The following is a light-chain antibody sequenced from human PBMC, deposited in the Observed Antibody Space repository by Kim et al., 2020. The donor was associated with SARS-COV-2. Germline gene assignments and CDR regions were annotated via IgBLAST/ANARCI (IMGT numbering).Light chain of an antibody. CDR3: FAYAPNSTFVL. CDR2: EVN. J-gene: IGLJ3*02. Sequence: LFTLSCPGPSKYVGSYNLVFWYQHHPGKVPKVVIYEVNKRPSGVSYRFSGSKSGHTAFLTIPGLPAEDEGYYFCFAYAPNSTFVLFGGGTQLTVL. V-gene: IGLV2-23*02. CDR1: SKYVGSYNL.